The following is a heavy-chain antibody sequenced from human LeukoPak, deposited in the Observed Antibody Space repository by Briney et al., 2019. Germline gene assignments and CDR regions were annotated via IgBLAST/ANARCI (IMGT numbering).Heavy chain of an antibody. D-gene: IGHD5-24*01. Sequence: GESLKISCKGSGYSFTSYWIGWVRQMPGKGLEWMGIIYPGDSDTRYSPSFQGQVTISADKSISTAYLQWSSLKASDTAMYYCARPVEMATISDAFDIRGQGTMVTVSS. V-gene: IGHV5-51*01. CDR3: ARPVEMATISDAFDI. J-gene: IGHJ3*02. CDR2: IYPGDSDT. CDR1: GYSFTSYW.